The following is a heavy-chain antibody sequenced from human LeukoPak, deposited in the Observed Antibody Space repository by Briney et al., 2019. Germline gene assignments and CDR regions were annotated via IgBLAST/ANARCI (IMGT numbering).Heavy chain of an antibody. V-gene: IGHV3-23*01. CDR1: GFTFSSYG. Sequence: GGSLRLSCAASGFTFSSYGMSWVRQAPGKGLEWVSAISGSGGSTYYADSVKGRFTISRDNSKNTLYLQLNSRRAEDTAVYYCAKAEEVGATTDWFDPWGQGTLVTVSS. D-gene: IGHD1-26*01. J-gene: IGHJ5*02. CDR3: AKAEEVGATTDWFDP. CDR2: ISGSGGST.